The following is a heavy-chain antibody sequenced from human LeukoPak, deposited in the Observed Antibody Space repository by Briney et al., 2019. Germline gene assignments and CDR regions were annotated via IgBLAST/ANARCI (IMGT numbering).Heavy chain of an antibody. J-gene: IGHJ4*02. V-gene: IGHV3-21*04. Sequence: GGSLRLSCAASGFTFSSYTMNWVRQAPGKGLEWVSSISRRSTYIYYADSVKGRFTISRDNAKNSLYLQMSSLRSEDTAVYYCATGSDYGDYAFDYWGQGTLVTVSS. D-gene: IGHD4-17*01. CDR1: GFTFSSYT. CDR2: ISRRSTYI. CDR3: ATGSDYGDYAFDY.